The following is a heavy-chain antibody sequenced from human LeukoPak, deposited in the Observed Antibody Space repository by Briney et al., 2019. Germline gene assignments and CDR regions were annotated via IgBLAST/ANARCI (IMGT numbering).Heavy chain of an antibody. J-gene: IGHJ4*02. CDR1: GYTFTGYY. D-gene: IGHD3-22*01. CDR3: ARDFHYYDSSGYYVYY. V-gene: IGHV1-2*02. CDR2: INPNSGGT. Sequence: ASVKVSCKASGYTFTGYYMHWVRQAPGQGLEWMGWINPNSGGTNYQGRVTMTRDTSISTAYMELSRLRSDDTAVYYCARDFHYYDSSGYYVYYWGQGTLVTVSS.